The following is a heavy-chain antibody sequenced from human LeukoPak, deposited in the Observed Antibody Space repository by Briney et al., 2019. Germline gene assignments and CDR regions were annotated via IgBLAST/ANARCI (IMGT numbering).Heavy chain of an antibody. CDR2: IHKNAIT. V-gene: IGHV3-66*03. J-gene: IGHJ3*02. CDR3: AREALEWSPPDI. Sequence: GGSLRLSCAASGFTVSSNYMTWVRQAPGKGPQWVSVIHKNAITYYADSVKGRFTISRDNSKNTLYLQMNNMRTEDTAVYYCAREALEWSPPDIWGQGTTVTVSS. D-gene: IGHD3-3*01. CDR1: GFTVSSNY.